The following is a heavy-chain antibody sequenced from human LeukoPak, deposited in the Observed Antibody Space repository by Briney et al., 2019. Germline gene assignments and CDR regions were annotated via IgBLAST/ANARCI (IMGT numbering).Heavy chain of an antibody. V-gene: IGHV1-2*02. J-gene: IGHJ5*02. CDR2: INPNSGGT. Sequence: GASVKVSCKASGYIFTDYYMHWVRQAPGQGLEWMGSINPNSGGTNYAQKFQGRVTMTTDTSMSTAYMELSRLTSDDTAVYYCARAGGRSWFDPWGQGTLVTVSS. CDR3: ARAGGRSWFDP. CDR1: GYIFTDYY.